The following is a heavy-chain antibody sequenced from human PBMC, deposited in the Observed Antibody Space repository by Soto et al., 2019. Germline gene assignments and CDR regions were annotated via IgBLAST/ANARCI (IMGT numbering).Heavy chain of an antibody. CDR3: ARTVIFDDFWSGYFAY. CDR2: IIPIFGTA. V-gene: IGHV1-69*13. D-gene: IGHD3-3*01. J-gene: IGHJ4*02. CDR1: GGTFSSYA. Sequence: SVKVSCKASGGTFSSYAISWVRQAPGQGLEWMGGIIPIFGTANYAQKFQGRVTITADESTSTAYMELSSLRSEDTAVYYCARTVIFDDFWSGYFAYWGQGTLVTVS.